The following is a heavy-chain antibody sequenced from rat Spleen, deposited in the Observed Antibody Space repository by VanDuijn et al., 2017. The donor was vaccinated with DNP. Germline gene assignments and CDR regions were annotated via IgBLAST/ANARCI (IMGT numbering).Heavy chain of an antibody. CDR3: VRQIKYGSYGY. J-gene: IGHJ2*01. D-gene: IGHD1-3*01. Sequence: QVQLEESGPGLMQSSETLSLTCTVSGFSLSGNGVGWVRQPLGEGLVWMGTIWAGGSTTYNPAVKSRLSILRDTSKSQVFLKMNSLQPDDTGTYYCVRQIKYGSYGYWGQGVTVTVSS. V-gene: IGHV2-72*01. CDR1: GFSLSGNG. CDR2: IWAGGST.